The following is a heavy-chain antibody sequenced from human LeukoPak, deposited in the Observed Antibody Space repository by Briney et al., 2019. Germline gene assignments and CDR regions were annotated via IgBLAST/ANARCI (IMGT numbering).Heavy chain of an antibody. CDR1: GFTFSSYS. J-gene: IGHJ4*02. CDR3: AREGPRCSGYLCYFDY. D-gene: IGHD3-22*01. CDR2: ISSSSSYI. V-gene: IGHV3-21*04. Sequence: PGGSLRLSCAASGFTFSSYSMNWVRQAPGKGLEWVSSISSSSSYIYYADSVKGRFTISRDNAKNSLYLQMNSLRAEDTAVYYCAREGPRCSGYLCYFDYWGQGTLVTVSS.